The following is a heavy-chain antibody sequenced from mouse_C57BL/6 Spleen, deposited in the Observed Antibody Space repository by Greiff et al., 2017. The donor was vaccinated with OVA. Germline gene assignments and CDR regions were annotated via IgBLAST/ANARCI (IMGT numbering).Heavy chain of an antibody. CDR2: INPSNGGT. D-gene: IGHD2-4*01. CDR1: GYTFTSYW. V-gene: IGHV1-53*01. J-gene: IGHJ4*01. CDR3: AKAPYDYDGGYAMDY. Sequence: QVQLQQSGTELVKPGASVKLSCKASGYTFTSYWMHWVKQRPGQGLEWIGNINPSNGGTNYNEKFKSKATLTVDKSSSTAYMQLSSLTSEDSAVYYCAKAPYDYDGGYAMDYWGQGTSVTVSS.